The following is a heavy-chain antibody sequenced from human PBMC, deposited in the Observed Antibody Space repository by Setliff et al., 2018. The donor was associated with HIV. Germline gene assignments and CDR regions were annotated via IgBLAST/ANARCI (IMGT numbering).Heavy chain of an antibody. J-gene: IGHJ4*02. CDR1: GFTVSSNY. V-gene: IGHV3-53*04. CDR3: ARIPYSDSFCDS. Sequence: GSLRLSCAASGFTVSSNYMSWVRQAPGKGLEWVSVIYSGGSTYYADAVRGRFTISGQNSKKTLYLQMNSLRAEDTAVYYCARIPYSDSFCDSWGQGTLVTVSS. CDR2: IYSGGST. D-gene: IGHD4-17*01.